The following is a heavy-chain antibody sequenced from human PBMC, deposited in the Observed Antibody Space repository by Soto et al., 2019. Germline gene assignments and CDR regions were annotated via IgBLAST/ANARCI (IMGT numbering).Heavy chain of an antibody. D-gene: IGHD6-13*01. J-gene: IGHJ4*02. CDR3: ATAGDSSRYYFDS. V-gene: IGHV3-21*01. CDR2: LSTSSTFI. CDR1: GFTFSTYS. Sequence: EVQLVESGGGLVPPGGSLRLSCVASGFTFSTYSMNWVRQAPGKGLEWVSSLSTSSTFIYYADSLKGRFTISRDDAKNSLYLQLNSLRAEDTALYYCATAGDSSRYYFDSWGQGTLVTVSS.